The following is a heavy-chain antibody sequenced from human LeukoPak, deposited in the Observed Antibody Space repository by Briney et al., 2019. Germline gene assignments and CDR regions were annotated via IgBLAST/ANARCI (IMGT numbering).Heavy chain of an antibody. CDR1: GYTFTGYY. D-gene: IGHD2-2*01. CDR3: ARGTLPLGYCSSTSCPGGLNY. CDR2: INPNSGGT. J-gene: IGHJ4*02. Sequence: ASVKVSCKASGYTFTGYYMHWVRQAPGQGLEWMGWINPNSGGTNYAQKFQGRVTMTRDTSISTAYMELSRLRSDDTAVYYCARGTLPLGYCSSTSCPGGLNYWGQGTLVTVSP. V-gene: IGHV1-2*02.